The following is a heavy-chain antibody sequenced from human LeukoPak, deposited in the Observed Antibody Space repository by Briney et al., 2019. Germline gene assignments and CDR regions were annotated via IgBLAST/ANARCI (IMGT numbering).Heavy chain of an antibody. CDR1: GGSISSSIYY. CDR3: AREYYYDSSGYYWE. D-gene: IGHD3-22*01. Sequence: SETLSLTCTVSGGSISSSIYYWGWIRQPPGKGLEWIASISYGGSTYYNPSLKSRVTISVDTSRTQFSLKLSSVTAADTAVYYCAREYYYDSSGYYWEWGQGTLVTVSS. V-gene: IGHV4-39*07. J-gene: IGHJ4*02. CDR2: ISYGGST.